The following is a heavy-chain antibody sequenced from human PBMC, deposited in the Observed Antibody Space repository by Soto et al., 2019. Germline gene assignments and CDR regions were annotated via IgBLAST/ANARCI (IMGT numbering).Heavy chain of an antibody. D-gene: IGHD4-17*01. V-gene: IGHV4-39*01. J-gene: IGHJ4*02. CDR1: GGSISISTYY. CDR2: IHYSGST. CDR3: ARDYGDYAPFAY. Sequence: QLQLQESGPGLVKPSETLSLTCTVSGGSISISTYYWGWIRQPPEKGLEWIGSIHYSGSTYYNPSLKSRLTISVDTSKNQFSLKLTSVTAADTAVYYCARDYGDYAPFAYGGQGILVTVSS.